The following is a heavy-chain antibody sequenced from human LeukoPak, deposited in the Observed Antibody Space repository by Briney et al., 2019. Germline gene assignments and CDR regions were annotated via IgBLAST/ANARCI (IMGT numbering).Heavy chain of an antibody. CDR3: AKVHPRRWLQLYYFDY. J-gene: IGHJ4*02. D-gene: IGHD5-24*01. CDR2: ISGSGGST. Sequence: GGSLRLSCAASGFTFSSYTMSWVRQAPGKGLEWVSAISGSGGSTYYADSVKGRFTISRDNSKNTLYLQMNSLRAEDTAVYYCAKVHPRRWLQLYYFDYWGQGTLVTVSS. CDR1: GFTFSSYT. V-gene: IGHV3-23*01.